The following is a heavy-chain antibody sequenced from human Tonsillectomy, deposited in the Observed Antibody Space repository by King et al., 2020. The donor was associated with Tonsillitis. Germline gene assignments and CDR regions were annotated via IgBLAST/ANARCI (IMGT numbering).Heavy chain of an antibody. CDR3: ARIQATYYYDSSGSWAFDI. V-gene: IGHV4-34*01. CDR1: GGSFSGYY. D-gene: IGHD3-22*01. Sequence: VQLQQWGAGLLKPSETLSLTCAVYGGSFSGYYWSWIRQPPGKGLEWIGELNHSGSTNYNPSLKSRVTISVGTSKNQFSLKLSSVTAADTAVYYCARIQATYYYDSSGSWAFDIWGQGTMVTVSS. J-gene: IGHJ3*02. CDR2: LNHSGST.